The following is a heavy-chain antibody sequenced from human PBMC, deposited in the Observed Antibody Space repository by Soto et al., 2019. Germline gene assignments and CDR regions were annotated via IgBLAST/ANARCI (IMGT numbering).Heavy chain of an antibody. CDR1: AFSFSTYT. CDR2: ISSSSDYI. CDR3: ARDLKGSNWYLDAFDI. V-gene: IGHV3-21*01. J-gene: IGHJ3*02. Sequence: PGGSLRLSCAASAFSFSTYTMNWVRQAPGKGLEWVSSISSSSDYIYYADSVKGRFTISRDNAKNSLYLQMNSLRAEDTAVYYCARDLKGSNWYLDAFDIWGQGTMVTVSS. D-gene: IGHD6-13*01.